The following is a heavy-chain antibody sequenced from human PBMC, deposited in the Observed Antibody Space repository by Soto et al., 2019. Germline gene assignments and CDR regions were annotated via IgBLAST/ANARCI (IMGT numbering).Heavy chain of an antibody. V-gene: IGHV3-23*01. CDR1: GFTFSSYS. J-gene: IGHJ4*02. Sequence: GRSLRLSCASSGFTFSSYSMSWVRQAPGKGLEWVSAFSGSGGYTYYADSVKGRFTISRDNFQNTLYLQMNSLRAEDTAVYYCARIYGSYYFDFWGQGTLVTVSS. D-gene: IGHD3-3*02. CDR2: FSGSGGYT. CDR3: ARIYGSYYFDF.